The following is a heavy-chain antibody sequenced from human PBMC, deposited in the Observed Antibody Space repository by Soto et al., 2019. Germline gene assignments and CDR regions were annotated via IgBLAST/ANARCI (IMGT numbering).Heavy chain of an antibody. J-gene: IGHJ4*02. Sequence: VQLVESGGDLVQPGGSLRLSCAASGFTFSNYWMHWVRQAPGKGLMWVSRINTDGTTTSHADSVKGRFTISRDNAKNTLYLDMNSLRAEDTAVYYCARGGLEPVDYWGQGTLVTVSS. D-gene: IGHD3-3*01. CDR3: ARGGLEPVDY. V-gene: IGHV3-74*01. CDR1: GFTFSNYW. CDR2: INTDGTTT.